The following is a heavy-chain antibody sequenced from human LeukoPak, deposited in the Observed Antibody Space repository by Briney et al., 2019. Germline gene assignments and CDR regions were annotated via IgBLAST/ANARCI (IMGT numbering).Heavy chain of an antibody. V-gene: IGHV4-34*01. Sequence: SETLSLTCAVYGGSFSGYYWSWIRQPPGKGLEWIGEINHSGSTNYNPSLKSRVTISVDTSKNQFSLKLSSVTAAGTAVYYCARAGSYYYGSGSPFDYWGQGTLVTVSS. CDR1: GGSFSGYY. CDR3: ARAGSYYYGSGSPFDY. J-gene: IGHJ4*02. CDR2: INHSGST. D-gene: IGHD3-10*01.